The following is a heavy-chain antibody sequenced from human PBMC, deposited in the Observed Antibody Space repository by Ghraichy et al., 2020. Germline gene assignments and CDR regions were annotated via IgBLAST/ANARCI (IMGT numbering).Heavy chain of an antibody. Sequence: GGSLRLSCAASGFTFSNSWMTWVRQAPGRGLEWVASISITSNYIYYPDSTKGRFIISRDNAKKSLYLQIDSLRAEDTAIYYCTRDEGVDYDFWSHSRSVYYYCGMDVWGQGTTGTVSS. CDR3: TRDEGVDYDFWSHSRSVYYYCGMDV. D-gene: IGHD3/OR15-3a*01. CDR2: ISITSNYI. J-gene: IGHJ6*02. CDR1: GFTFSNSW. V-gene: IGHV3-21*01.